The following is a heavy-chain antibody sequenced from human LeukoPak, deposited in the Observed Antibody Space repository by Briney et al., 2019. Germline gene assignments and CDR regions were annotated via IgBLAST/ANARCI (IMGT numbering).Heavy chain of an antibody. D-gene: IGHD1-20*01. CDR1: GFTFSSYT. CDR3: LRDLNWSLDQ. Sequence: GGSLRLSCAASGFTFSSYTMSWVRQAPGKGLVWVSRIKSDGITITYADSVKGRFTISRDNAKNTLYLQMNSLRAEDTAVYYCLRDLNWSLDQWGQGTLVTVSS. CDR2: IKSDGITI. V-gene: IGHV3-74*01. J-gene: IGHJ4*02.